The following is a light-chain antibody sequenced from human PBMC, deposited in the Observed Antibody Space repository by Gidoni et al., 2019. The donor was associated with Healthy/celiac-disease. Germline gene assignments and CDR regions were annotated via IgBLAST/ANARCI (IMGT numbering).Light chain of an antibody. CDR1: QGISNS. V-gene: IGKV1-NL1*01. CDR3: QQYYSTPLIT. Sequence: DIQMTQSPSSLSASVGDRVTITCRASQGISNSLAWYQQKPGKAPKLLLYAASRLESGVPSRFICSGSGTDYTLTISSLQPEDFATYYCQQYYSTPLITFGQGTRLEIK. CDR2: AAS. J-gene: IGKJ5*01.